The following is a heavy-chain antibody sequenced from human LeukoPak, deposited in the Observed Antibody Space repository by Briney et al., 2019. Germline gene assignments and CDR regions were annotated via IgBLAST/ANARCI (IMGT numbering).Heavy chain of an antibody. CDR2: INSDGSST. CDR3: ARDRSVGYGYPIDY. D-gene: IGHD5-18*01. J-gene: IGHJ4*02. V-gene: IGHV3-74*01. Sequence: GGSLRLSCAASGFTFSSYWVHWVRQAPGKGLVWVSRINSDGSSTSYADSVKGRFTISRDNAKNTLYLQMNSLRAEDTAVYYCARDRSVGYGYPIDYWGQGTLVTVSS. CDR1: GFTFSSYW.